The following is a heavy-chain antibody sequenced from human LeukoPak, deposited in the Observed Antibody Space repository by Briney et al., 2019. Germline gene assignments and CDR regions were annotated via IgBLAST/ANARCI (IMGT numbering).Heavy chain of an antibody. CDR2: IYYSGST. D-gene: IGHD3-16*01. J-gene: IGHJ4*02. Sequence: PSETLSLTCTVSGGSISSYYWSWIRQPPGKGLEWIGYIYYSGSTNYNPSLKSRVTISVDTSKNQFSLQLSSVTAADTAVYYCAVAWGREPYFDYWGQGTLVTVSS. CDR3: AVAWGREPYFDY. CDR1: GGSISSYY. V-gene: IGHV4-59*01.